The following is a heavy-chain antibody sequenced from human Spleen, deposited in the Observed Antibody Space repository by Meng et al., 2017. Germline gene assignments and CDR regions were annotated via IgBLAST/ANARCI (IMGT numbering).Heavy chain of an antibody. J-gene: IGHJ6*02. CDR1: GYTFTSYY. D-gene: IGHD3-10*01. Sequence: ASVKVSCKASGYTFTSYYMYWVRQAPGQGLEWMGIINPSGGSTSYAQKFQGRVTMTRDTSTSTVYMELSSLRSEDTAVYYCARVYFTVWFGELVVDVWGQGTTVTVSS. CDR3: ARVYFTVWFGELVVDV. V-gene: IGHV1-46*01. CDR2: INPSGGST.